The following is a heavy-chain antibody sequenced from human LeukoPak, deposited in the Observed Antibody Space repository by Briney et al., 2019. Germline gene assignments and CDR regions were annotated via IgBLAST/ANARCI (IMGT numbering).Heavy chain of an antibody. CDR2: INPNSGGT. Sequence: ASVKVSCKASGYTFTGYYMHWVRQAPGQGLEWMGRINPNSGGTNYAQKFQGRVTMTRDTSISTAYMELSRLRSDDTAVYYRARALDYYYYGMDVWGQGTTVTVSS. CDR1: GYTFTGYY. CDR3: ARALDYYYYGMDV. J-gene: IGHJ6*02. V-gene: IGHV1-2*06.